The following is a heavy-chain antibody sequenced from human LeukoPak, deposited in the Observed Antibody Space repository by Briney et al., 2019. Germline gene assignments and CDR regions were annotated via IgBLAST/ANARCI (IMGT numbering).Heavy chain of an antibody. CDR1: GGTFSSYA. CDR3: ARGRYDFWSGYYTSEYFQH. D-gene: IGHD3-3*01. J-gene: IGHJ1*01. Sequence: SVKVSCKASGGTFSSYAISWVRQAPGQGLEWMGGIIPIFGTANYAQKFQGRVTITADESTSTAYMELSSLRSEDTAVYYCARGRYDFWSGYYTSEYFQHWGQGTLVTVSS. V-gene: IGHV1-69*13. CDR2: IIPIFGTA.